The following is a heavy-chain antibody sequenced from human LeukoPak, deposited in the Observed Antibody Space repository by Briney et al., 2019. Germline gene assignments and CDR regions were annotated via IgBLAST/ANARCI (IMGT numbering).Heavy chain of an antibody. CDR2: INANGGGT. D-gene: IGHD3-9*01. Sequence: GGSLRLSCAASGFTFSNYAMHWVRQAPGMGLEYVSAINANGGGTYYADSVKGRFTISRDNSKSTLYLQLGSLRAEDMAVYSCARVLLTGYYYDYWGQGTLVTVSS. CDR3: ARVLLTGYYYDY. CDR1: GFTFSNYA. J-gene: IGHJ4*02. V-gene: IGHV3-64*02.